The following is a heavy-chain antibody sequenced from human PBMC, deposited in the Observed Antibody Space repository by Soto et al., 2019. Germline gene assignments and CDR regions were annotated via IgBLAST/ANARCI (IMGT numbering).Heavy chain of an antibody. D-gene: IGHD5-12*01. Sequence: QVQLVQAGAEVKKPESSVKVSCKAPGGTFSTYAISWVRQAPGQGLEWMGGIIPMFGTANYAQRFQDRVTITADESTNTVYMEMSSLRSEDTAVYFCASGIQRWLRRINNGYSGWGHGTLVTVSS. J-gene: IGHJ4*01. CDR3: ASGIQRWLRRINNGYSG. V-gene: IGHV1-69*12. CDR1: GGTFSTYA. CDR2: IIPMFGTA.